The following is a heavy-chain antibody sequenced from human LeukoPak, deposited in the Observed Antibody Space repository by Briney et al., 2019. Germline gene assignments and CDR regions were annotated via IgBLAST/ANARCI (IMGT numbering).Heavy chain of an antibody. CDR1: GGSISSSSSY. CDR3: ARDLDAPYSSSWYGNWFDP. J-gene: IGHJ5*02. D-gene: IGHD6-13*01. Sequence: PSETLSLTCSVSGGSISSSSSYWGWIRQPPGKGLEWIGSIYYSGSSFDNPALKSRVTISVDTSKNQFSLQLNSVTPEDTAVYYCARDLDAPYSSSWYGNWFDPWGQGTLVTVSS. CDR2: IYYSGSS. V-gene: IGHV4-39*02.